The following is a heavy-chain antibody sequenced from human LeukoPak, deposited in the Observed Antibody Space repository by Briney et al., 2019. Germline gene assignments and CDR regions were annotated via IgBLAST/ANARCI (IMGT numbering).Heavy chain of an antibody. CDR2: ISRGGSTT. Sequence: GGSLRLSCAASGFTFSDYYMNWIRQALGKGLEWVSYISRGGSTTYYADSVKGRFTISRDNAKNSLYLQMNGLRAEDTAVYYCARVPYSSSWYYFDYWGQGTLVTVSS. D-gene: IGHD6-13*01. V-gene: IGHV3-11*01. J-gene: IGHJ4*02. CDR1: GFTFSDYY. CDR3: ARVPYSSSWYYFDY.